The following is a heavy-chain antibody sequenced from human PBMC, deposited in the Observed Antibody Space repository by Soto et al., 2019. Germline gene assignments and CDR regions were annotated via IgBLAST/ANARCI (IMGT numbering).Heavy chain of an antibody. CDR3: ARDVFCGGAPACPDMDV. J-gene: IGHJ6*02. CDR2: ISGYNGNT. D-gene: IGHD2-21*01. V-gene: IGHV1-18*04. Sequence: ASVKVSCKASGYTFSDYSITWVRQAPGQGLEWMGRISGYNGNTNYARTLRGRLTLTTDTSTSTAYMELRSLTSGDTAVYYCARDVFCGGAPACPDMDVWGQGTTVTVSS. CDR1: GYTFSDYS.